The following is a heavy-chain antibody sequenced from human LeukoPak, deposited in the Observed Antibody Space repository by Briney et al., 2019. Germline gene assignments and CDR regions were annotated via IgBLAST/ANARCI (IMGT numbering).Heavy chain of an antibody. V-gene: IGHV3-30*03. D-gene: IGHD5-24*01. CDR2: ISYDGSNK. CDR1: GFTFSSYG. J-gene: IGHJ4*02. Sequence: GGSLRLSCAASGFTFSSYGMHWVRQAPGKGLEWVAVISYDGSNKYYADSVKGRFTISRDNSKNTLYLQMNSLRAEDTAVYYCARDRGDGYNDFDYWGQGTLVTVSS. CDR3: ARDRGDGYNDFDY.